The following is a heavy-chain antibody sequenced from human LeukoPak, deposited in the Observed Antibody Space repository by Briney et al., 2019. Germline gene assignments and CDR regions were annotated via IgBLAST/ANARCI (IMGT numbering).Heavy chain of an antibody. D-gene: IGHD3-3*01. J-gene: IGHJ4*02. CDR3: ARDFRFLEDY. CDR2: IKGDGSEK. Sequence: GGSLILFCAASGFTFSSYWMTWVRQAPGKGLEWVGNIKGDGSEKYYVDSVKGRFTISRDNAKNSLYLQMNSLRAEDTAVYYCARDFRFLEDYWGQGTLVTVSS. CDR1: GFTFSSYW. V-gene: IGHV3-7*01.